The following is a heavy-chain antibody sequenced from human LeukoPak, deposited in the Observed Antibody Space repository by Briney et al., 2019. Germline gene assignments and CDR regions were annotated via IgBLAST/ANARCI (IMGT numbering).Heavy chain of an antibody. CDR1: GYTFNSYG. D-gene: IGHD2-2*01. J-gene: IGHJ5*02. V-gene: IGHV1-18*01. CDR2: ISAYNGNT. CDR3: ARDRYCSTTSCGKLGWFDP. Sequence: AASVKVSSKASGYTFNSYGISWVRQAPGQGLEWMGWISAYNGNTNFAQKFQGRVTLTTDTFTSTAYMELRSLRSDDTAVYYCARDRYCSTTSCGKLGWFDPWGQGSLVTVSS.